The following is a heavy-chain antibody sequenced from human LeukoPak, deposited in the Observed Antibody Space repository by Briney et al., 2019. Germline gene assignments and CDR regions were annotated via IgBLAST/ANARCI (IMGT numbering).Heavy chain of an antibody. CDR3: ARAGIAARPRYYGMDV. CDR1: KFTFNNYA. Sequence: PGGSLRLSCAASKFTFNNYAMTWVRHAPEKGLEWVSTISSSGGATYYANSVKGRFTISRDNSNNTLYLQMNSLRAEDTAVYYCARAGIAARPRYYGMDVWGQGTTVTVSS. D-gene: IGHD6-6*01. V-gene: IGHV3-23*01. CDR2: ISSSGGAT. J-gene: IGHJ6*02.